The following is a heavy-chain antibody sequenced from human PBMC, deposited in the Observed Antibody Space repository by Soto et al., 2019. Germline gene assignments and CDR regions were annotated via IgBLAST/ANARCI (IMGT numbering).Heavy chain of an antibody. Sequence: VSLTCTVSGGSIISYYWSWIRQPPGKGLEWIGYIYYSGSTNYNPSLKSRVTISVDTSKNQFSLKLSSVTAADTAVYYCERGPTNYDFWSGYSYNWSDPWGQGTLVTIS. D-gene: IGHD3-3*01. CDR3: ERGPTNYDFWSGYSYNWSDP. CDR2: IYYSGST. V-gene: IGHV4-59*01. J-gene: IGHJ5*02. CDR1: GGSIISYY.